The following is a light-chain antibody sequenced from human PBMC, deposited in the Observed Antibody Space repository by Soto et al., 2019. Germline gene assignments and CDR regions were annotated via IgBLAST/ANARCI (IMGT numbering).Light chain of an antibody. Sequence: QSALTQPPSASGTPGQRVTISCSGSNSKIGSNYVYWYQQFPGTAPKLLIYRNNQRPSGVPDRFSGSRSGTSASLAISGLRPEDEADYYCAAWDDSLSSYVFGTGTKVTVL. CDR3: AAWDDSLSSYV. CDR2: RNN. J-gene: IGLJ1*01. CDR1: NSKIGSNY. V-gene: IGLV1-47*01.